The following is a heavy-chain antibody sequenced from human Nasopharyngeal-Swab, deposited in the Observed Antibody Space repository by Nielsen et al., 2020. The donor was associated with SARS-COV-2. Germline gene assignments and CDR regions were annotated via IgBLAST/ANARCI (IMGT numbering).Heavy chain of an antibody. CDR2: IYSGGST. CDR3: ARVKTGDFDY. CDR1: GFTVSSNY. Sequence: GESLKLSCAASGFTVSSNYMSWVRQAPGKGLEWVSVIYSGGSTYYADSVKGRFTISRDNSQNTLYLQMNSLRAEDTAVYYCARVKTGDFDYWGQGTLVTVSS. J-gene: IGHJ4*02. D-gene: IGHD2-21*01. V-gene: IGHV3-53*01.